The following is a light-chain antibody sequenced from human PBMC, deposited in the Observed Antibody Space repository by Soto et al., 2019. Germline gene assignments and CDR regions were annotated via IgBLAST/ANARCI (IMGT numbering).Light chain of an antibody. V-gene: IGLV1-47*02. CDR3: NSYTSSSTYV. J-gene: IGLJ1*01. CDR1: SSNIGSNY. CDR2: SNN. Sequence: QSALTQPPSASGTPGQRVTISCSGSSSNIGSNYVCWYQHLPGTAPKLLIYSNNQRPSGVPDRFSGSKSGNTASLTISGLQAEDEADYYCNSYTSSSTYVFGTGTKVTVL.